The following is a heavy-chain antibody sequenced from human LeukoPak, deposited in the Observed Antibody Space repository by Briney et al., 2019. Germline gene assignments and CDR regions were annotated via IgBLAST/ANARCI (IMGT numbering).Heavy chain of an antibody. Sequence: PSETLSLTCAVYGGSFSGYCWSWIRQPPGKGLEWIGEINHSGSTNYNPSLKSRVTISVDTSKDQFSLKLSSVTAADTAVYYCARGRSSGWYGGGFDYWGQGTLVTVSS. J-gene: IGHJ4*02. CDR2: INHSGST. CDR3: ARGRSSGWYGGGFDY. V-gene: IGHV4-34*01. CDR1: GGSFSGYC. D-gene: IGHD6-19*01.